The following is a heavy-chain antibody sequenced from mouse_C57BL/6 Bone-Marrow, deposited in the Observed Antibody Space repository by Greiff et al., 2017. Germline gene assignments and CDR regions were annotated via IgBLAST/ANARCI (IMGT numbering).Heavy chain of an antibody. CDR3: ARQSLDY. Sequence: EVQGVESGGGLVQPGGSLKLSCAASGFTFSDYYMYWVRQTPEKRLEWVAYLSNGGGSTYYPDTVKGRFTISRDNAKNTLYLQMSRLQSEDTAMYSCARQSLDYWGQGTTLTVSS. CDR2: LSNGGGST. J-gene: IGHJ2*01. CDR1: GFTFSDYY. V-gene: IGHV5-12*01.